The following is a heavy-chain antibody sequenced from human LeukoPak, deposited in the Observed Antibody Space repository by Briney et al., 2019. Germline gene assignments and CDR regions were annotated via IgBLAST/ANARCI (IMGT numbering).Heavy chain of an antibody. CDR3: ARDLASESGFDY. CDR2: IYYSGST. Sequence: SETLSLTCTVSGGSISSYYWSWIRQPPGKGLEWIGYIYYSGSTNYNPSLKNRVTISVDTSKNQFSLKLSSVTAADTAVYYCARDLASESGFDYWGQGTLVTVSS. D-gene: IGHD2-15*01. J-gene: IGHJ4*02. CDR1: GGSISSYY. V-gene: IGHV4-59*01.